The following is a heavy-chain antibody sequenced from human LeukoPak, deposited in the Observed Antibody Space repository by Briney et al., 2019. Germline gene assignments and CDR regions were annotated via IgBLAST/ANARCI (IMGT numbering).Heavy chain of an antibody. CDR1: GFTFDDYA. V-gene: IGHV3-9*01. D-gene: IGHD1-26*01. Sequence: PGRSLRLSCAASGFTFDDYAMHWVWQAPGKGLEWVSGISWNSGSIGYADSVKGRFTISRDNAKNSLYLQMNSLRAEDTALYYCAKGREWELLTAFDIWGQGTMVTVSS. J-gene: IGHJ3*02. CDR3: AKGREWELLTAFDI. CDR2: ISWNSGSI.